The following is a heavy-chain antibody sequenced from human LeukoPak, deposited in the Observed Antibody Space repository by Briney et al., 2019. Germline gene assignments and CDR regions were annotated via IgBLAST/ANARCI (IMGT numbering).Heavy chain of an antibody. CDR3: ARENYGDVYYYGMDV. V-gene: IGHV4-34*01. J-gene: IGHJ6*02. CDR1: GGSFSGYY. Sequence: SETLSLTCAVYGGSFSGYYWSWIRQPPGKGLEWIGEINHSGSTNYNPSLKSRVTISVDTSKNQFPLKLSSVTAADTAVYYCARENYGDVYYYGMDVWGQGTTVTVSS. CDR2: INHSGST. D-gene: IGHD4-17*01.